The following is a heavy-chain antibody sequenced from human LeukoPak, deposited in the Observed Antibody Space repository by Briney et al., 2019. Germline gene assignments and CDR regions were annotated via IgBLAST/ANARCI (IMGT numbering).Heavy chain of an antibody. CDR1: GGSISSYY. J-gene: IGHJ4*02. V-gene: IGHV4-59*01. CDR2: IYYSGST. D-gene: IGHD5-24*01. Sequence: SETLSLTCTVSGGSISSYYWSWIRQPPGKGLEWIGYIYYSGSTNYNPSLKSRVTISVDTSKNQFSLKLSSVTAADTALYYCARDFDGYNFFDYWGQGTLVTVSS. CDR3: ARDFDGYNFFDY.